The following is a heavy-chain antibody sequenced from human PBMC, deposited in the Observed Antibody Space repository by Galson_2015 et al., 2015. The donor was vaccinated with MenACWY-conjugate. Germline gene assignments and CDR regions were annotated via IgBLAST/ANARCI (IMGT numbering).Heavy chain of an antibody. Sequence: TLSLTCTVSGGSISSSRYYWDWIRQPPGRGLEWIGTIYYSGSTYYNSSLKSRVTISVDTSQNQFSLNLSSVTAADTAMYYCARHDRTAPARSGAFDIWGRGTMVTVSS. J-gene: IGHJ3*02. CDR2: IYYSGST. CDR3: ARHDRTAPARSGAFDI. CDR1: GGSISSSRYY. V-gene: IGHV4-39*01. D-gene: IGHD2-2*01.